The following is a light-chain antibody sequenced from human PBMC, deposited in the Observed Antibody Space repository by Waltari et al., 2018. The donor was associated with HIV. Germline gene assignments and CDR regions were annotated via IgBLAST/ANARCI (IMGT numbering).Light chain of an antibody. CDR2: EFF. J-gene: IGLJ1*01. V-gene: IGLV2-23*02. CDR1: SSDVGTYNL. Sequence: QSALTQPASVSVSPGQSITIPCNGSSSDVGTYNLVSWYQQFPGKAPQLFVSEFFWRPSVIFSRVSGTKSGNTASLTIGKLRAEDEADYYCCSCAGDKHDVFGSGTQLTVL. CDR3: CSCAGDKHDV.